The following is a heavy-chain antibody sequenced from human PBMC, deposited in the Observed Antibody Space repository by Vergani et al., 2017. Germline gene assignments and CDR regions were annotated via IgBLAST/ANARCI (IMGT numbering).Heavy chain of an antibody. D-gene: IGHD2/OR15-2a*01. Sequence: QVQLVQSGAEVKKPGSSVKVSCKASGGTFSSYAISWVRQAPGQGLEWMGGIIPIFGTANYAQEFQGRVTITADESTSTAYMELSSLRSEDTAVYYCAGARPERGEKVLQKFLCDYYYYMDVWGKGSTVTVSS. CDR2: IIPIFGTA. CDR3: AGARPERGEKVLQKFLCDYYYYMDV. V-gene: IGHV1-69*01. J-gene: IGHJ6*03. CDR1: GGTFSSYA.